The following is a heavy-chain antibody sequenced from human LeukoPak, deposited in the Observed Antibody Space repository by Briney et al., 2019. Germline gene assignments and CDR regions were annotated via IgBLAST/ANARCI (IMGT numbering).Heavy chain of an antibody. Sequence: SETLSLTCTVSGGSISSYYWSWIRQPPGKGLEWIGYIYYSGSTNCNPSLKSRVTISVDTSKNQFSLKLSSVTAADTAVYYCARGGFWNDGWFDPWGQGTLVTVSS. V-gene: IGHV4-59*01. CDR2: IYYSGST. CDR3: ARGGFWNDGWFDP. J-gene: IGHJ5*02. D-gene: IGHD1-1*01. CDR1: GGSISSYY.